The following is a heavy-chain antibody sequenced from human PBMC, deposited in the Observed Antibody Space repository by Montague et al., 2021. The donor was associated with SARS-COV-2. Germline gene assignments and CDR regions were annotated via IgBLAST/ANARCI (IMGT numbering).Heavy chain of an antibody. J-gene: IGHJ2*01. V-gene: IGHV4-31*03. Sequence: TLSLTCTVSGGSISSGGYYWSWIRQHPGKGPEWIGYIYYSGSTYYNPSPKSRVTISVDTSKNQFSLKMSSVTAADTAVYYCARAPEPMIILIITSLHWYVDLWGRGTLVTVSS. CDR3: ARAPEPMIILIITSLHWYVDL. CDR1: GGSISSGGYY. D-gene: IGHD3-22*01. CDR2: IYYSGST.